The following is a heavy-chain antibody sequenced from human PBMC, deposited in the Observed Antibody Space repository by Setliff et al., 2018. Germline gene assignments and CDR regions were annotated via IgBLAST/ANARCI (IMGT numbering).Heavy chain of an antibody. V-gene: IGHV4-4*08. CDR1: GGAISNYY. Sequence: SETLSLTCTVSGGAISNYYWSWIRQPPGKGLEWIGYIYSSGSTNYNPSLKSRVTISVDTSKNQFSLKLSSVTAADTAVYYCARDGLGAFSLRSMDVWGKGTTVTVSS. CDR3: ARDGLGAFSLRSMDV. D-gene: IGHD3-3*02. CDR2: IYSSGST. J-gene: IGHJ6*04.